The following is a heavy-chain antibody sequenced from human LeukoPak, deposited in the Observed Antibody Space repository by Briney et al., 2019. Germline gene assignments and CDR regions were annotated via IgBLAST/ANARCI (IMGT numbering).Heavy chain of an antibody. Sequence: PGGSLRLSCAASGFTFSSYAMSWVRQAPGKGLEWVSAISGSGGSTYYADSVKGRFTISRDNSKNTLYLQMNSLRAEDTAVYYCAKVGYYDSSGYSYYYYGMDVWGQGTTVTVSS. V-gene: IGHV3-23*01. CDR1: GFTFSSYA. D-gene: IGHD3-22*01. CDR3: AKVGYYDSSGYSYYYYGMDV. CDR2: ISGSGGST. J-gene: IGHJ6*02.